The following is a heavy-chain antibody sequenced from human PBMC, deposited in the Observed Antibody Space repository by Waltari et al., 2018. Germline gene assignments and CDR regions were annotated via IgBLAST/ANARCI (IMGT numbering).Heavy chain of an antibody. D-gene: IGHD6-13*01. J-gene: IGHJ6*02. Sequence: QVHVVESGGGVVQPGGSLRLSCAASGFTLGNYGMHWVRQAPGQGREWVAVIQYDGSSKNYADAVKGRFTRSRENSKNTLYLEMKSLRAEDTAVYYCAREYSRICFHALDGWGQGTAVTVSS. CDR3: AREYSRICFHALDG. V-gene: IGHV3-33*05. CDR1: GFTLGNYG. CDR2: IQYDGSSK.